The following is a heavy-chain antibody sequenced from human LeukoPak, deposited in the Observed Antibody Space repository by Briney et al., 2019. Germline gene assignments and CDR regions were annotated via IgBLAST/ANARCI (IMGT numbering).Heavy chain of an antibody. J-gene: IGHJ4*02. CDR1: GFTFSDYY. D-gene: IGHD2-2*01. Sequence: GGSLRLSCAASGFTFSDYYMTCIRQAPGEGLEWVSYISGVASDIYYGDSVKGRFTISRDNSKNTLYLQMNSLRAEDTAVYYCTRLDIVVVPAANGRDYWGQGTLVTVSS. V-gene: IGHV3-11*01. CDR2: ISGVASDI. CDR3: TRLDIVVVPAANGRDY.